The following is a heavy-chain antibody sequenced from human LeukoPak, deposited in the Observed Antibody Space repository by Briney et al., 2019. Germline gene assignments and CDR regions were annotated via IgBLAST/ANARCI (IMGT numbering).Heavy chain of an antibody. CDR3: ARNAVPGYFDY. J-gene: IGHJ4*02. CDR2: IFYSGST. Sequence: SETLSLTCTVSGGSISSSGYYWAWIRQPPGKGLEWIGNIFYSGSTYYNPSLKSRVTISVDTSKNQFSLKLSSVTAADTAVYYCARNAVPGYFDYWGQGTLVSVSS. D-gene: IGHD3-10*01. V-gene: IGHV4-39*01. CDR1: GGSISSSGYY.